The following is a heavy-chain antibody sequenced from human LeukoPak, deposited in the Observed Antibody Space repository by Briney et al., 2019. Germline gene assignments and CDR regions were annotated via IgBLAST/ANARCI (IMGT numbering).Heavy chain of an antibody. CDR1: GGPISSGDYY. Sequence: SQTLSLTCTVSGGPISSGDYYWSWIRQPPGKGLEWIGYIYYSGSTYYNPSLKSRVTISVDTSKNQFSLKLSSVTAADTAVYYCARVLYYGLGMDVWGQGTTVTVSS. J-gene: IGHJ6*02. CDR2: IYYSGST. CDR3: ARVLYYGLGMDV. V-gene: IGHV4-30-4*01. D-gene: IGHD2-8*01.